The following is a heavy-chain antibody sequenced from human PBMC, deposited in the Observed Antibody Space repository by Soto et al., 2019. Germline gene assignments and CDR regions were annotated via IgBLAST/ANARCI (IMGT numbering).Heavy chain of an antibody. CDR3: ARGRDRYYYGMDV. J-gene: IGHJ6*02. D-gene: IGHD3-10*01. CDR2: ISYDGSNK. V-gene: IGHV3-30*03. CDR1: GFAFISYG. Sequence: SLRLSCAASGFAFISYGIRFVRQSPGKGLEWVAVISYDGSNKYYADSVKGRFTISRDNSKNTLYLQMNSLRAEDTAVYYCARGRDRYYYGMDVWGQGTTVTVSS.